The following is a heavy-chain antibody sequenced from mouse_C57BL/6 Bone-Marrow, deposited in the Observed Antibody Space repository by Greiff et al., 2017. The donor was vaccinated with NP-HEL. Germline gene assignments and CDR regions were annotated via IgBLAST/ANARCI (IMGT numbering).Heavy chain of an antibody. D-gene: IGHD1-1*01. CDR1: GYTFTSYW. J-gene: IGHJ4*01. CDR3: ARFGTTVTSDAMDY. CDR2: IDPSDSET. V-gene: IGHV1-52*01. Sequence: VQLQQPGAELVRPGSSVKLSCKASGYTFTSYWMHWVKQRPIQGLEWIGNIDPSDSETHYNQKFKDKATLTVDKSSSTAYMQLSSLTSEDSAVYYAARFGTTVTSDAMDYWGQGTSLTVSS.